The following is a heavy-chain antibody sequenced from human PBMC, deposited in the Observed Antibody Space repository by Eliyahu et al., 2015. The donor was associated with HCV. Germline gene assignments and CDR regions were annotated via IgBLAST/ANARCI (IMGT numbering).Heavy chain of an antibody. Sequence: QVQLVESGGGVVQPGRSLRLSCXASGFPFXSHGMHWVRQAPGKGLEWVAVISHDGKNDHYGDSVKGRFTISRDNSKNTLYLQMNSLRAEDTALYYCAKDRYISVWPHNYYGMDVWGQGTTVIVSS. CDR2: ISHDGKND. CDR3: AKDRYISVWPHNYYGMDV. J-gene: IGHJ6*02. V-gene: IGHV3-30*18. CDR1: GFPFXSHG. D-gene: IGHD6-19*01.